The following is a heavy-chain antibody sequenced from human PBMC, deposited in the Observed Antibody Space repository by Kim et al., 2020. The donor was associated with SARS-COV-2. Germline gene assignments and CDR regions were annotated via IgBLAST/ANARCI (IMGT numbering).Heavy chain of an antibody. V-gene: IGHV1-69*01. CDR3: AGLGQQLAGFNWFDP. J-gene: IGHJ5*02. Sequence: QKFQGRVTITADESTSTAYMELSSLRSEDAAVYYCAGLGQQLAGFNWFDPWGQGTLVTVSS. D-gene: IGHD6-13*01.